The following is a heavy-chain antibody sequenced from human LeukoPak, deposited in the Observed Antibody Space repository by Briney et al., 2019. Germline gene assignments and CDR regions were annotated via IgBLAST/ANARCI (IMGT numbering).Heavy chain of an antibody. Sequence: SETLSLTCAVYGGSFSGYYWSWIRQPPGKGLEWIGEINHSGSTNYNPSLKSRFTISVDTSKNQFSLKLSSVTAADTAVYYCASQGYCTNGVCYLWGQGTLVTVSS. CDR3: ASQGYCTNGVCYL. J-gene: IGHJ5*02. V-gene: IGHV4-34*01. D-gene: IGHD2-8*01. CDR1: GGSFSGYY. CDR2: INHSGST.